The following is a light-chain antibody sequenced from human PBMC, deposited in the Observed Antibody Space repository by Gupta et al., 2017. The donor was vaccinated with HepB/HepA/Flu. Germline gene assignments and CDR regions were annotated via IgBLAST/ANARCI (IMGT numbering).Light chain of an antibody. CDR1: QSVLHSSNNKNY. CDR3: QQYYSAPWT. V-gene: IGKV4-1*01. Sequence: DIVMTHSPDSLAVSLGERATMNCKSSQSVLHSSNNKNYLAWYQQKPRQTPKLLIYWASTRESGVPDRFSGSGSGTDFTLTVSSLQAEDVAVYYCQQYYSAPWTFGQGTKVEIK. CDR2: WAS. J-gene: IGKJ1*01.